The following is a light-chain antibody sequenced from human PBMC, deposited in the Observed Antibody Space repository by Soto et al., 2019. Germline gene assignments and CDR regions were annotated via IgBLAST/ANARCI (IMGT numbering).Light chain of an antibody. J-gene: IGKJ1*01. V-gene: IGKV4-1*01. Sequence: DIVMTQSPDSLAVSLGERATINCKSSRSVLYSSNNKDYLAWYQQKPGQPPKLLIYWASTRESGVPDRFSGSGSGKDFTLTIRSLQAEDVAVYYCQQYYITPRTFGQGTKVEIK. CDR3: QQYYITPRT. CDR1: RSVLYSSNNKDY. CDR2: WAS.